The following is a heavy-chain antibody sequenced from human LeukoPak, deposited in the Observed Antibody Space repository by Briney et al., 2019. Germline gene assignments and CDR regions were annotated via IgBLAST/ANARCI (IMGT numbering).Heavy chain of an antibody. V-gene: IGHV3-9*01. CDR1: GFTFDDYA. J-gene: IGHJ4*02. CDR3: AKDFQYYDSSGYMDY. Sequence: PGGSLRLSCAASGFTFDDYAMHWVRQAPGKGLEWVSGISWNSGSIGYADSVKGRFTISRDNGKNSLYLQMNSLRAEDTALYYCAKDFQYYDSSGYMDYWGQGTLVTVSS. D-gene: IGHD3-22*01. CDR2: ISWNSGSI.